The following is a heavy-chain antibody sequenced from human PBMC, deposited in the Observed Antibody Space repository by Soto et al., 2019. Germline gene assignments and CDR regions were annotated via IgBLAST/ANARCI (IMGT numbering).Heavy chain of an antibody. CDR1: GFPFSTYG. V-gene: IGHV3-33*01. Sequence: QVQLVESGGGVVQPGTSLRLSCAVSGFPFSTYGFHWVRQPPGKGLEWVAVIVSDGSAKYHADSVEGRFTISRDNSKDTLYLRMNSLRAEDTAVYYCARDDAFGNENAFDIWGQGTMVTVSS. D-gene: IGHD1-1*01. CDR2: IVSDGSAK. CDR3: ARDDAFGNENAFDI. J-gene: IGHJ3*02.